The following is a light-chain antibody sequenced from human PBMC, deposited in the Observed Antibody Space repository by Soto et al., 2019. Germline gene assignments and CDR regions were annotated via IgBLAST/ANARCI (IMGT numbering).Light chain of an antibody. V-gene: IGKV1-5*01. J-gene: IGKJ4*01. Sequence: GDRVTITCRASQTITTWMAWYQQKPGKAPKLLVYDASTLQSGVATRFSGSGSGTEFTLIISGLQPEDFATYYCQQSYSAPLTFGGGTMVDIK. CDR2: DAS. CDR3: QQSYSAPLT. CDR1: QTITTW.